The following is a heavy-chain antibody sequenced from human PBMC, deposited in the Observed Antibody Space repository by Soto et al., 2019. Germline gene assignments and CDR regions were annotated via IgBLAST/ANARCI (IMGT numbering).Heavy chain of an antibody. D-gene: IGHD6-19*01. CDR1: GFTFSSYG. V-gene: IGHV3-30*18. Sequence: GGSLRLSCAASGFTFSSYGMHWVRQAPGKGLEWVAVISYDGSNKYYADSVKGRFTISRDNSKNTLYLQMNSLSAEDTAVYYCAKDGLGYSSGWYYFDYWGQGTLVTVSS. CDR2: ISYDGSNK. J-gene: IGHJ4*02. CDR3: AKDGLGYSSGWYYFDY.